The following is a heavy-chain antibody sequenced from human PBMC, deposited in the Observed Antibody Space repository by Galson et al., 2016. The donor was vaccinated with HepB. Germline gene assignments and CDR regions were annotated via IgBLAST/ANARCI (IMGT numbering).Heavy chain of an antibody. J-gene: IGHJ4*02. CDR1: GDSVSSNSAG. Sequence: CAISGDSVSSNSAGWYWIRQSPSRGLEWLGRTYYRSKWHFDYAESVESRISINPDTAKNQFSLQLNSVTPEDTAMYYCARSYLLGRGFGSWGQGTLVTVSS. CDR2: TYYRSKWHF. D-gene: IGHD7-27*01. CDR3: ARSYLLGRGFGS. V-gene: IGHV6-1*01.